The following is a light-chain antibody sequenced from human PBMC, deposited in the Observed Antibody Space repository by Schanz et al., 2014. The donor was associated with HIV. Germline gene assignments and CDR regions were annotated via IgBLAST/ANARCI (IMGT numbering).Light chain of an antibody. CDR3: QHYGGPYT. CDR2: DAS. V-gene: IGKV3-15*01. J-gene: IGKJ2*01. Sequence: ERVMTQSPATLSVSPGERATLSCRASQSIGTNLAWYQQRPGQAPSLLIFDASTRATGVPDRFSGGGSGTDFTLTISRVEPEDYAVYYCQHYGGPYTFGQGTKLEIK. CDR1: QSIGTN.